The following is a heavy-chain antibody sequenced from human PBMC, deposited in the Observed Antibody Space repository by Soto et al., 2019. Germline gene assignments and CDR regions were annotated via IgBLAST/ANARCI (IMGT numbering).Heavy chain of an antibody. CDR2: IKDGGRT. D-gene: IGHD5-12*01. J-gene: IGHJ4*02. CDR1: GGSLSGYY. CDR3: ARGQEGVVATH. V-gene: IGHV4-34*01. Sequence: QVQLQQWGAGLLKPSETLSLNCAVNGGSLSGYYWCWIRQPPGRGLEWIGEIKDGGRTNYSRSLKSRATISSDTSNNQFSLRLYSVTAADTGVYYCARGQEGVVATHWDQGTLVTVSS.